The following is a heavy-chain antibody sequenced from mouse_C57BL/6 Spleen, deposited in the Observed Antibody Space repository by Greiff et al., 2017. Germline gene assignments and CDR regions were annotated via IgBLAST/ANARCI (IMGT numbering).Heavy chain of an antibody. Sequence: VQLQQSGPELVKPGASVKMSCKASGYTFTDYYMHWVKQKPGKGLEWIGEIYPGSGNTYYNEKFKGKATLTADTSSSTAYMQLSSLTSEDSAVYFCATYDYEPLWGQGTTLTVSS. CDR2: YPGSGNTY. V-gene: IGHV1-83*01. D-gene: IGHD2-4*01. CDR1: YTFTDYYM. CDR3: TYDYEPL. J-gene: IGHJ2*01.